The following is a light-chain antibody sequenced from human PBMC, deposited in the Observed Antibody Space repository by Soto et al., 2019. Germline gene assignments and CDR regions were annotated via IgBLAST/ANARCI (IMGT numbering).Light chain of an antibody. CDR3: QHYNSYSEA. CDR2: DAS. CDR1: QSIGRW. J-gene: IGKJ1*01. V-gene: IGKV1-5*01. Sequence: DIQMTQSPSTLSASVGDRATITCRASQSIGRWLAWYQQKPGKAPKLLIYDASSLESGVPSRFSGSGSGTEFTLTISSLQPDDFATYYCQHYNSYSEAFGQGTKVDIK.